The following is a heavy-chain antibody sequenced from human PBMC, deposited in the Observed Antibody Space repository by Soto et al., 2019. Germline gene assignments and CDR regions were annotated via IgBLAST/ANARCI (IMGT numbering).Heavy chain of an antibody. CDR1: GSSMSSSAYY. J-gene: IGHJ3*02. CDR3: ARQGRPGYCTGGNCYPTFDI. CDR2: VYYTGIT. D-gene: IGHD2-15*01. Sequence: QMHLQQSGPGLVKPSETLSLTCTVAGSSMSSSAYYWVWIRQPPGKGLEWIGSVYYTGITDYKSSLEIRVSISADTSKTQFSLRLTSLRAADTAISFCARQGRPGYCTGGNCYPTFDIWGPGTMVTVSS. V-gene: IGHV4-39*01.